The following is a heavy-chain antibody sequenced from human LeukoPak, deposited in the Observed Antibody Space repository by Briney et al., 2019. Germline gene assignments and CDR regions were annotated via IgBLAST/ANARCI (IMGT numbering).Heavy chain of an antibody. V-gene: IGHV4-59*01. D-gene: IGHD5-12*01. CDR1: GGSISSYY. Sequence: SETLSLTCTVSGGSISSYYWSWIRQPPGKGLEWIGYIYYSGSTNYNPSLKSRVTISVDTSKNQFSLKLSSVTAADTAVYYCARVGATVATITYYYYYYMDVWGKGTTVTVSS. J-gene: IGHJ6*03. CDR2: IYYSGST. CDR3: ARVGATVATITYYYYYYMDV.